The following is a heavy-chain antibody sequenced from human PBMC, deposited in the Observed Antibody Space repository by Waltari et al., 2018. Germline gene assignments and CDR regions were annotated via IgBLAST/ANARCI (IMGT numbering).Heavy chain of an antibody. D-gene: IGHD3-22*01. V-gene: IGHV3-20*04. J-gene: IGHJ4*02. CDR3: ARGGDSSWPR. CDR2: INWKGDKV. Sequence: VESGGGVIRPGGSLRLACGAPGFTFDDYGMSGVRQGPGKGLEWIAGINWKGDKVAYGDAVRGRFIISRDNAKNLLYLQMNTVGLDDTALYYCARGGDSSWPRWGQGTLVTVSA. CDR1: GFTFDDYG.